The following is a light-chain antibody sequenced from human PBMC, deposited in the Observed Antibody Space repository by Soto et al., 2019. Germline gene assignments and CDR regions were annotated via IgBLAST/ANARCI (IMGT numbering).Light chain of an antibody. CDR3: AAWDDSLNGNXV. CDR2: SNN. V-gene: IGLV1-44*01. Sequence: QSVLTQPPSASGTPGQRVTISCSGSSSNIGSNTVNWYQQLPGTAPKLLIYSNNQRPSGVPDRFSGSKSGTSASLAISGLQSEDEADYYCAAWDDSLNGNXVFGTGTKVTVL. J-gene: IGLJ1*01. CDR1: SSNIGSNT.